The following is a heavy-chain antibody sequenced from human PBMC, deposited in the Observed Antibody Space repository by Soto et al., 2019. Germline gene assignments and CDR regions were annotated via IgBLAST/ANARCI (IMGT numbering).Heavy chain of an antibody. D-gene: IGHD6-13*01. CDR1: GFTYKNYA. J-gene: IGHJ6*02. Sequence: LRLSCAASGFTYKNYAMNWVRQAPGKGLEWVSLISESGVSTDYAESVKGRFTISRDNSEKTVSLQMNNLRAEDTAVYYCAKDVGAAAGNSYYHNAMDVWGQGTTVTGSS. CDR2: ISESGVST. V-gene: IGHV3-23*01. CDR3: AKDVGAAAGNSYYHNAMDV.